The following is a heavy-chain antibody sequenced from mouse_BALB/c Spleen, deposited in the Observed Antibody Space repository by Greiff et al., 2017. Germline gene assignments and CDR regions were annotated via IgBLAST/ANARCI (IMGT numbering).Heavy chain of an antibody. CDR1: GYTFTSYW. CDR3: TRSGDGYPWFAY. V-gene: IGHV1-69*02. D-gene: IGHD2-3*01. J-gene: IGHJ3*01. Sequence: QVQLQQPGAELVRPGASVKLSCTASGYTFTSYWINWVKQRPGQGLEWIGNIYPSDSYTNYNQKFKDKATLTVDKSSSTAYMQLSSPTSEDSAVYYCTRSGDGYPWFAYWGQGTLVTVSA. CDR2: IYPSDSYT.